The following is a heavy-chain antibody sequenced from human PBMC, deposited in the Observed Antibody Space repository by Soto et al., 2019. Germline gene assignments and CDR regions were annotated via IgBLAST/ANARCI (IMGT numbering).Heavy chain of an antibody. Sequence: EVQLLESGGGLVQPGGSLRLSCAASGFTFSSYAMSWVRQAPGKGLEWVSAISGSGGSTYYADSVKGRFTISRDNSKNTLYLRMNSLRAEDTAVYYCAKELAVAGTEVYYYYGMDVWGQGTTVTVSS. CDR2: ISGSGGST. J-gene: IGHJ6*02. D-gene: IGHD6-19*01. CDR1: GFTFSSYA. V-gene: IGHV3-23*01. CDR3: AKELAVAGTEVYYYYGMDV.